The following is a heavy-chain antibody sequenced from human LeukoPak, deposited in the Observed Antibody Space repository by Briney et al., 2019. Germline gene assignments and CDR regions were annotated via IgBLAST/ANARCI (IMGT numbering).Heavy chain of an antibody. D-gene: IGHD3-10*01. Sequence: GGSLRLSCAASGITFSSYAMHWVRQAPGKGLEWVAVISYDGSNKYYADSVKGRFTISRDNSKNTLYLQMNSLRAEDTAVYYCARSLMGEGFDYWGQGTLVTVSS. CDR2: ISYDGSNK. CDR3: ARSLMGEGFDY. CDR1: GITFSSYA. J-gene: IGHJ4*02. V-gene: IGHV3-30*04.